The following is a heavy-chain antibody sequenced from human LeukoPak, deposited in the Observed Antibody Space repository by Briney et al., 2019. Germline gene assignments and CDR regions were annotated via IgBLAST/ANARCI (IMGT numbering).Heavy chain of an antibody. CDR2: IYSGGST. V-gene: IGHV3-53*01. Sequence: GGSLRLSCAASGFTFSSYAMHWVRQAPGKGLEWVSVIYSGGSTYYADSVKGRFTISRDNSKNTLYLQMNSLRAEDTAVYYCARDGNGDYGFDYWGQGTLVTVSS. CDR3: ARDGNGDYGFDY. D-gene: IGHD4-17*01. CDR1: GFTFSSYA. J-gene: IGHJ4*02.